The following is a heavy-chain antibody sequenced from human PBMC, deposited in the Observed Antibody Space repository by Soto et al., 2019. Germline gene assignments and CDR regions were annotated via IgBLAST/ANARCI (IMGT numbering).Heavy chain of an antibody. V-gene: IGHV3-30-3*01. CDR2: ISYDGSNK. CDR3: AREGAAAPSFFDY. D-gene: IGHD2-2*01. CDR1: VFTFSSYA. J-gene: IGHJ4*02. Sequence: GWSLRLSCSASVFTFSSYAMHWFRQAPGKGLEWVAVISYDGSNKYYADSVKGRFTISRDNSKNTLYLQMNSLRAEDTAVYYCAREGAAAPSFFDYWGQGTLVTVSS.